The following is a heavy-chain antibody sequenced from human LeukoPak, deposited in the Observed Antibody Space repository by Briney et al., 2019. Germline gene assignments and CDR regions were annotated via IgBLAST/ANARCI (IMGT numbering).Heavy chain of an antibody. J-gene: IGHJ4*02. V-gene: IGHV3-48*03. CDR2: ISYSGSTI. Sequence: PGGSLRLSCAASGFTFSSYEMNWVRQAPGKGLEWVSYISYSGSTIYYGDSVKGRFTISRDNAKNSLYLQMSSLRAEDTAVYYCARDPGCGGGSCYSRFDYWGQGSLVTVSS. CDR3: ARDPGCGGGSCYSRFDY. CDR1: GFTFSSYE. D-gene: IGHD2-15*01.